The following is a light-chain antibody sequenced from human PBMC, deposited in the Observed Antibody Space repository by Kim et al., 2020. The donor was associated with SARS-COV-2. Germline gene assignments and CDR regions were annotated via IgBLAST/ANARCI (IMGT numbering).Light chain of an antibody. J-gene: IGKJ5*01. CDR3: QQRSNWPRSIT. V-gene: IGKV3-11*01. CDR1: QCVSRY. Sequence: PGERAPLSCMASQCVSRYLAWYQQKPGQAPRLLSYDASNRATGIPARFSGSGSGTDFTLTISSLEPEDFAVYYCQQRSNWPRSITFGQGTRLEIK. CDR2: DAS.